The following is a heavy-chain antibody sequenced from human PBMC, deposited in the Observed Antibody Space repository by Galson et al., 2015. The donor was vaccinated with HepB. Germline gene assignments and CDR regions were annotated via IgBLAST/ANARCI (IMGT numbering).Heavy chain of an antibody. V-gene: IGHV1-69*13. CDR2: IIPIFGTA. J-gene: IGHJ4*02. CDR3: ASGYYYDSSGYYPNDY. D-gene: IGHD3-22*01. Sequence: SVKVSCKASGGTFSSYAISWVRQAPGQGLEWMGGIIPIFGTANYAQKFQGRVTITADESTSTAYMELSSLRSEDTAVYYCASGYYYDSSGYYPNDYWGQGTLVTVSS. CDR1: GGTFSSYA.